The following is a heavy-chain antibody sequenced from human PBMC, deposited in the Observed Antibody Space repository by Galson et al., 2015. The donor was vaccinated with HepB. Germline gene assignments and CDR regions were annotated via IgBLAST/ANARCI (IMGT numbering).Heavy chain of an antibody. CDR1: GFTFSSYA. CDR2: ISGSGGST. Sequence: SLRLSCAASGFTFSSYAMSWVRQAPGKGLEWVSAISGSGGSTYYADSVKGRFTISRDNSKNTLYLQMNSLRAEDTAVYYCAKRSSSERYYDFWSGYSATFDYWGQGTLVTVSS. D-gene: IGHD3-3*01. CDR3: AKRSSSERYYDFWSGYSATFDY. V-gene: IGHV3-23*01. J-gene: IGHJ4*02.